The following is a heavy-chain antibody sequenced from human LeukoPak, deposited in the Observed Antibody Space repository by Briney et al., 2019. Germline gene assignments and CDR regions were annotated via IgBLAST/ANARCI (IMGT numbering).Heavy chain of an antibody. CDR1: GFTFSSYA. CDR3: AKDLRVLGDAFDI. Sequence: PGGSLRLSCAASGFTFSSYAMSWVRQAPGKGLEWVSAISGSGGSTYYADSVKGRFSISRDNSKNTLYLQMNSLRAEDTAVYYCAKDLRVLGDAFDIWGQGTMVTVSS. V-gene: IGHV3-23*01. J-gene: IGHJ3*02. D-gene: IGHD3-3*02. CDR2: ISGSGGST.